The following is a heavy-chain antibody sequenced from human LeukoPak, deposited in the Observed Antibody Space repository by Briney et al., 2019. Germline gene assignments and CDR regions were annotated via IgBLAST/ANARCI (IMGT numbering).Heavy chain of an antibody. J-gene: IGHJ4*02. CDR3: ARHRPPYYYDSSGYYDYFDY. D-gene: IGHD3-22*01. CDR1: GGSISSYY. CDR2: IYYSGST. Sequence: SETLSLTCTVSGGSISSYYWSWIRQPPGKGLEWNGNIYYSGSTNYNPSLKSRVTISVDTSKNQFSLKLSSVTAADTAVYYCARHRPPYYYDSSGYYDYFDYWGQGTLVTVSS. V-gene: IGHV4-59*08.